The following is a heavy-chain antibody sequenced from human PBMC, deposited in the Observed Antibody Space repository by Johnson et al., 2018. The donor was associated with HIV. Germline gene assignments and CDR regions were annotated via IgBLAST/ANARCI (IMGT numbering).Heavy chain of an antibody. Sequence: QVQLVESGGGVVQPGRSLRLSCAASGFTFSSYAMHWVRQAPGKGLEWVAVISYDGSNKYYADSVKGRFTISRDNSKNKLYLQMDSLRAEDTAVYYCARDGGNDYGDYVGGGALDIWGQGTMVTVSS. J-gene: IGHJ3*02. V-gene: IGHV3-30-3*01. CDR1: GFTFSSYA. CDR2: ISYDGSNK. D-gene: IGHD4-17*01. CDR3: ARDGGNDYGDYVGGGALDI.